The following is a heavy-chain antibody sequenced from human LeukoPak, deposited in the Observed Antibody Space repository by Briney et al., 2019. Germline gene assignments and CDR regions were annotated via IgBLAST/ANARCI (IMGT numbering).Heavy chain of an antibody. V-gene: IGHV3-23*01. CDR3: ARERCIGTSCSRGMDV. CDR2: ISGSGDAT. CDR1: GFMFSQHT. J-gene: IGHJ6*02. Sequence: GGSLRLSCAVSGFMFSQHTMSWVRQAPGKRLEWVSSISGSGDATRYADSVMGRFTISRDNAKNTLSLQMNSLRAEDTAMYFCARERCIGTSCSRGMDVWGQGTTVSVSS. D-gene: IGHD2-2*01.